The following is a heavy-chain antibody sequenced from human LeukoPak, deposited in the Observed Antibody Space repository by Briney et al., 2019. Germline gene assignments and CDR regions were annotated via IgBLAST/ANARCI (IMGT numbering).Heavy chain of an antibody. CDR3: ARALYYYDSSGYYWGVKVGTLNFDY. D-gene: IGHD3-22*01. J-gene: IGHJ4*02. CDR1: GFIFSSHG. Sequence: GGSLRLSCAASGFIFSSHGMNWVRQAPGKGLEWVSGISPSGDITYYADSVKGRSTISRDNVKNKVTLQMNSLRAEDTAVYYCARALYYYDSSGYYWGVKVGTLNFDYWGQGTLVTVSS. V-gene: IGHV3-23*01. CDR2: ISPSGDIT.